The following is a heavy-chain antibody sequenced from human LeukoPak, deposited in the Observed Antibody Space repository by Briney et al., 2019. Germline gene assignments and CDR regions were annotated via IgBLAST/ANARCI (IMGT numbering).Heavy chain of an antibody. V-gene: IGHV3-48*03. CDR3: ARDYRIEGVTGYYYYGMDV. CDR2: ITSSGGTI. J-gene: IGHJ6*02. CDR1: GFTFSSSE. Sequence: GGSLRLSCAASGFTFSSSEMNWVRQAPGKGLDWVSYITSSGGTIYYADTVKGRFTISRDNAKSSLYLQMNSLRPEDTAVYYCARDYRIEGVTGYYYYGMDVWGQGTTVTVSS. D-gene: IGHD1-26*01.